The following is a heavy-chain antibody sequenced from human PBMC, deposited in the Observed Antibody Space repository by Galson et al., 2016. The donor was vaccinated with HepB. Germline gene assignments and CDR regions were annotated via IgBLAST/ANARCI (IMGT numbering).Heavy chain of an antibody. CDR1: GFTFNSYW. CDR3: ARGWDDFWSAGRFEP. D-gene: IGHD3-3*01. CDR2: IKQDGSEK. V-gene: IGHV3-7*01. J-gene: IGHJ5*02. Sequence: SLRLSCAASGFTFNSYWMSWVRRAPGKGLEWVANIKQDGSEKYYVDSVKGRFTISRDNARNSLYLQMNSLRAEDTAVYYCARGWDDFWSAGRFEPGGQGTLVTFSS.